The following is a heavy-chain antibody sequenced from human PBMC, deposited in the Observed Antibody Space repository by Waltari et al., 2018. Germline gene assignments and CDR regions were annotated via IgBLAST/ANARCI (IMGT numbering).Heavy chain of an antibody. CDR1: GGSISSYY. D-gene: IGHD6-13*01. CDR3: ARGLAAAGTLLN. CDR2: IYYSGST. J-gene: IGHJ4*02. V-gene: IGHV4-59*01. Sequence: QVQLQESGPGLVKPSETLSLTCTVSGGSISSYYWSWIRQPPGKGLEWIGYIYYSGSTNYNPSRKRRVTISVDTSKNQFSLKLSSVTAADTAVYYCARGLAAAGTLLNWGQGTLVTVSS.